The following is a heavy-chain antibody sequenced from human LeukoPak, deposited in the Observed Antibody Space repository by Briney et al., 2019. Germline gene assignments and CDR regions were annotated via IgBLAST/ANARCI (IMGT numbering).Heavy chain of an antibody. Sequence: GGSLRLSCAASGFTFSSYAMSWVRQAPGKGLEWVSAISGSGGSTDYADSVKGRFTISRDNSMNTLYLQMNSLRAEDTAVYYCAKIDAKGVLSGWSDYWGQGTLVTVSS. CDR1: GFTFSSYA. V-gene: IGHV3-23*01. CDR3: AKIDAKGVLSGWSDY. CDR2: ISGSGGST. D-gene: IGHD6-19*01. J-gene: IGHJ4*02.